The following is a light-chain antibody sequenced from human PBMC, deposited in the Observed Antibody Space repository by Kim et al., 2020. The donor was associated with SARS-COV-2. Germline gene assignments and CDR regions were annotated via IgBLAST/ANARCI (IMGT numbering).Light chain of an antibody. CDR3: QAWDSSTKVV. V-gene: IGLV3-1*01. CDR2: QDS. Sequence: SYELTQPPSVSVSPGQTASITCSGDKLGDKYACWYQQQPGQSPVLVIYQDSKRPSGIPERFSGSNAGNTATLTISGTQAMDEADYYCQAWDSSTKVVFGGGTQLTV. CDR1: KLGDKY. J-gene: IGLJ2*01.